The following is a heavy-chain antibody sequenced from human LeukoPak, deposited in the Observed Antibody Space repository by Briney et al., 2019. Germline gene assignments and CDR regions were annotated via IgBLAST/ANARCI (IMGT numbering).Heavy chain of an antibody. CDR3: ARDYRPMYSPRGVIITDPPGNWFDP. D-gene: IGHD3-10*01. J-gene: IGHJ5*02. V-gene: IGHV1-2*02. CDR1: GYTFTGYY. CDR2: INPDSGDT. Sequence: GASVKVSCKASGYTFTGYYMHWVRQAPGQGLEWMGWINPDSGDTDYAQKFQGRVTMTRDTSISTAYMELSRLRSDDTAVYYCARDYRPMYSPRGVIITDPPGNWFDPWGQGTLVTVSS.